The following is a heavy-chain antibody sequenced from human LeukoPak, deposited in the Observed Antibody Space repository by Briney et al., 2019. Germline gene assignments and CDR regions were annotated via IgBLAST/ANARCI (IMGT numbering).Heavy chain of an antibody. CDR1: GGSISSYY. CDR3: ARVSAGYSYYYYYMDV. J-gene: IGHJ6*03. V-gene: IGHV4-59*01. D-gene: IGHD3-9*01. Sequence: SETLSLTCTVSGGSISSYYWSWIRQPAGKGLEWIGYIYYSGSTNYNPSLKSRVTISVDTSKNQFSLKLSSVTAADTAVYYCARVSAGYSYYYYYMDVWGKGTTVTISS. CDR2: IYYSGST.